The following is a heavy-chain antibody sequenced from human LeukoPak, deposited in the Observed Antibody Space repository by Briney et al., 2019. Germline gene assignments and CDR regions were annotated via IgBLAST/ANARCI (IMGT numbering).Heavy chain of an antibody. J-gene: IGHJ4*02. CDR2: INPNSGGT. CDR1: GYDFIGYY. V-gene: IGHV1-2*02. CDR3: ARGRGHYYGSGGLFDY. D-gene: IGHD3-10*01. Sequence: ASVKVSCKASGYDFIGYYVHWVRQAPGQGLEWMGWINPNSGGTNYAQKFQGRVTITRNTSISTAYMELSSLRSEDTAVYYCARGRGHYYGSGGLFDYWGQGTLVTVSS.